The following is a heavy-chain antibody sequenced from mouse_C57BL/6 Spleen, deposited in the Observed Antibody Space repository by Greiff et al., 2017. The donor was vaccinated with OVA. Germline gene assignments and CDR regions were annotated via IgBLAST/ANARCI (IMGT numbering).Heavy chain of an antibody. Sequence: EVKLVESGGGLVKPGGSLKLSCAASGFTFSDYGMHWVRQAPEKGLEWVAYISSGSSTIYYADTVKGRFTISRDNAKNTLFLQMTSLRSEDTAMYYCAIYYDYDDWFAYWGQGTLVTVSA. CDR2: ISSGSSTI. D-gene: IGHD2-4*01. CDR1: GFTFSDYG. J-gene: IGHJ3*01. V-gene: IGHV5-17*01. CDR3: AIYYDYDDWFAY.